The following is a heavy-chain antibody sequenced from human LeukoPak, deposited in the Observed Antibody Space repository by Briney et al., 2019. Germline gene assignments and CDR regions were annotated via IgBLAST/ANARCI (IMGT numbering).Heavy chain of an antibody. CDR2: IYYSGST. CDR3: ARGGSSWSPTFDY. D-gene: IGHD6-13*01. V-gene: IGHV4-39*07. J-gene: IGHJ4*02. Sequence: SETLSLTCSVSGASISSSSYYWGWIRQPPGKGLEWIGSIYYSGSTYYNPSLKSRVTMSVDTSKNQFSLKLSSVTAADTAVYYCARGGSSWSPTFDYWGQGTLVTVSS. CDR1: GASISSSSYY.